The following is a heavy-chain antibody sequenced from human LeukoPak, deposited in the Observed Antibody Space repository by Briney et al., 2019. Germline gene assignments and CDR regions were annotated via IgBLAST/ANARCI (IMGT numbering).Heavy chain of an antibody. CDR2: INHSGST. D-gene: IGHD3-3*01. J-gene: IGHJ6*03. CDR1: GGSFSGYY. V-gene: IGHV4-34*01. Sequence: SETLSLTCAVYGGSFSGYYWSWIRQPPGKGLEWIGEINHSGSTNYNPSLKSRVTISVDTSKNQFSLKLSSVAAADTAVYYCARGHDFWSDTPWVYYYYYYMDVWGKGTTVTASS. CDR3: ARGHDFWSDTPWVYYYYYYMDV.